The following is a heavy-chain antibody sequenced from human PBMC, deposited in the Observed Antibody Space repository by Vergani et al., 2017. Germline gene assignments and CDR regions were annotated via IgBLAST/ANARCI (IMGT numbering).Heavy chain of an antibody. CDR2: IFPGDSQI. CDR3: ASRSAPPYYYYYMDV. Sequence: EVQLVQSGAEVKKPGESLKISCKGSGFSFSTYWIGWVRQMPGKGLEWMGLIFPGDSQIRSSLSFQGQVTISADKSISTAYLQWSSLKASDTAMYYCASRSAPPYYYYYMDVWGKGTTVTVSS. J-gene: IGHJ6*03. CDR1: GFSFSTYW. V-gene: IGHV5-51*01.